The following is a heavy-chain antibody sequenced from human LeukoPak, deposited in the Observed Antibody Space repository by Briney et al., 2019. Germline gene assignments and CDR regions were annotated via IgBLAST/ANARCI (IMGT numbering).Heavy chain of an antibody. CDR3: ARTLREYSSGTYYYYGMDV. D-gene: IGHD6-19*01. CDR2: ISYDGSNK. CDR1: GFTFSSYG. Sequence: PGRSLRLSCAASGFTFSSYGMHWVRQAPGKGLEWVALISYDGSNKYCADSVKGRFTISRDNSKNTLLLQMNSLRAEDTAVYYCARTLREYSSGTYYYYGMDVWGQGTTVTVSS. V-gene: IGHV3-30*03. J-gene: IGHJ6*02.